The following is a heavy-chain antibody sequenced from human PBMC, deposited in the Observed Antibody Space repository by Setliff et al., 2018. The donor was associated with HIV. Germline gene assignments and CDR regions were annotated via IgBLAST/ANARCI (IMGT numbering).Heavy chain of an antibody. J-gene: IGHJ6*03. Sequence: SETLSLTCTVSGGSISSSSSFWGWIRQPPGKGLEWIGSIYYSGSTYYNQSLQSRVTISVDTSKNQFSLKLSSVTAADTAVYYCARGDGTKYYYYYYMDVWGKGTTVTVSS. CDR1: GGSISSSSSF. D-gene: IGHD1-7*01. CDR2: IYYSGST. CDR3: ARGDGTKYYYYYYMDV. V-gene: IGHV4-39*01.